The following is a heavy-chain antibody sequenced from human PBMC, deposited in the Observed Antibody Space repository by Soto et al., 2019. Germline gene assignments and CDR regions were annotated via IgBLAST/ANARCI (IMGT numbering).Heavy chain of an antibody. CDR1: GFTFSTYA. CDR2: ISGSGGVT. J-gene: IGHJ4*02. V-gene: IGHV3-23*01. D-gene: IGHD3-10*01. Sequence: GGSLRLSCAASGFTFSTYAAGWVRQAPGTGLEWVSVISGSGGVTYYADSVKGRFTISRDNSKNTLYLQMDSLRAEDTAIYYCTKLKVVSYYFDSWGQGALVTVSS. CDR3: TKLKVVSYYFDS.